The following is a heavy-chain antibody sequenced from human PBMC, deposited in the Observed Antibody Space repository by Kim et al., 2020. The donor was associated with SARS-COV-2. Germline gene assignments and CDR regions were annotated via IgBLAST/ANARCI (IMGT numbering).Heavy chain of an antibody. D-gene: IGHD3-9*01. V-gene: IGHV4-4*02. CDR3: ARTILTGLDPFDI. CDR2: IYPGGTT. CDR1: GASLSGTKW. Sequence: SETLSLTCAVSGASLSGTKWWGWVRQPPGKGLELIGEIYPGGTTNYNPSLKSRVNISIDKSKNQVSLRLTSVTAADTAVYYCARTILTGLDPFDIWGHGTLVTVSS. J-gene: IGHJ3*02.